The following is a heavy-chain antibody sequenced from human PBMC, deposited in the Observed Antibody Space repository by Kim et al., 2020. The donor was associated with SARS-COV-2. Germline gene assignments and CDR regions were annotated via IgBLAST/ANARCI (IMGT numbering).Heavy chain of an antibody. CDR2: DGSST. V-gene: IGHV3-74*01. Sequence: DGSSTSYAYSVKGRITISRNNTKNTLYLQMNNQGAEDTAVYYCTKSDWFDPWGQGTLVTVSS. J-gene: IGHJ5*01. CDR3: TKSDWFDP.